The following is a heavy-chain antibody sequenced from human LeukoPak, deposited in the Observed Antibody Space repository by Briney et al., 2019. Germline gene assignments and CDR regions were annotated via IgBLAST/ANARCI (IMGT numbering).Heavy chain of an antibody. Sequence: GGSLRLSCAASGFTFSSYGMLWVRQAPGKGLEWVAVISYDGGNKYYADSVKGRFTISRDNSKNTLYLQMNSLRAEDTAVYYCAKELLWFGELLDYWGQGTLVTVSS. V-gene: IGHV3-30*18. CDR1: GFTFSSYG. J-gene: IGHJ4*02. CDR2: ISYDGGNK. CDR3: AKELLWFGELLDY. D-gene: IGHD3-10*01.